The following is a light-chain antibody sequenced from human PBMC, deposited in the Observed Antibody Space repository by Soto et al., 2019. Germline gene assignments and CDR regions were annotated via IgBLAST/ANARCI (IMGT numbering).Light chain of an antibody. CDR2: GAS. CDR3: QQYGSSSWT. J-gene: IGKJ1*01. Sequence: EIVLTQFPGTLSLSPGEGATLSCRASQSISSSYLAWYQQRPGQAPRLLIYGASSRATGIPDRFSGSGSGTEFTLTISRLEPEDFAVYYCQQYGSSSWTFGQGTKVDI. V-gene: IGKV3-20*01. CDR1: QSISSSY.